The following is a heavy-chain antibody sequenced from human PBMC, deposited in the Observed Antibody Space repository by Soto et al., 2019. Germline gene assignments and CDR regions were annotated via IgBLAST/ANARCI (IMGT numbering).Heavy chain of an antibody. CDR2: ISYDGSNK. CDR3: ARDQYGDYVGGDFDY. V-gene: IGHV3-30-3*01. D-gene: IGHD4-17*01. Sequence: QVQLVESGGGVVQPGRSLRLSCAASGFTFSSYAMHWVRQAPGKGLEWVAVISYDGSNKYYADSVKGRFTISRDNSKNTLYLQMNSLRAEDTAVYYCARDQYGDYVGGDFDYWVQGTLVTVSS. J-gene: IGHJ4*02. CDR1: GFTFSSYA.